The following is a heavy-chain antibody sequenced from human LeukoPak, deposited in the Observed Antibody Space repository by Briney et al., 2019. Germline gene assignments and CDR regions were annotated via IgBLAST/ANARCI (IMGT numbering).Heavy chain of an antibody. CDR3: ATSRARFLEWLLYPFDY. J-gene: IGHJ4*02. CDR1: GYTLTELS. Sequence: ASVKVSCKVSGYTLTELSMHWVRQAPGKGLEWMGGFDPEGGETIYAQKFQGRVTMTEDTSTDTAYMELSSLRSEDTAVYYCATSRARFLEWLLYPFDYWGQGTLVTVSS. CDR2: FDPEGGET. D-gene: IGHD3-3*01. V-gene: IGHV1-24*01.